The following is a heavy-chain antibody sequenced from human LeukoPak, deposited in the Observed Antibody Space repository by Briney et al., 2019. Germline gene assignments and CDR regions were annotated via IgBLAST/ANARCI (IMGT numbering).Heavy chain of an antibody. CDR3: ARGGSSWANFDY. V-gene: IGHV3-21*01. CDR2: ISSSSSYI. J-gene: IGHJ4*02. D-gene: IGHD6-13*01. CDR1: GFTFSSYS. Sequence: PGGSLRLSCAASGFTFSSYSMNWVHQAPGKGLEWVSSISSSSSYIYYADSVKGRFTISRDNAKNSLYLQMNSLRAEDTAVYYCARGGSSWANFDYWGQGTLVTVSS.